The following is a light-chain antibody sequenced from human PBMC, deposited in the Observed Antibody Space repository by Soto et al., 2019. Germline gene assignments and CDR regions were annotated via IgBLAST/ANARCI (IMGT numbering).Light chain of an antibody. CDR1: QSVTNSY. J-gene: IGKJ1*01. CDR3: QQYSSLWT. V-gene: IGKV3-20*01. Sequence: EIVLTQSQGTLSLSPGERATRSCRTSQSVTNSYLAWYQQKPGQAPTLLIYGASSRATGIPDRLRDGGSGTDFTLSSNRLEPEDFAVYYCQQYSSLWTVGQGTNVEIK. CDR2: GAS.